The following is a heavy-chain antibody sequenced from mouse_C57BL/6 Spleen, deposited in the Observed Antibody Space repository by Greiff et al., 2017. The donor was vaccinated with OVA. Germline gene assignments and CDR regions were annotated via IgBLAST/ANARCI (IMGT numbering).Heavy chain of an antibody. Sequence: QVHVKQSGAELAKPGASVKMSCKASGYTFTSYWMHWVKQRPGQGLEWIGYINPSTGYTEYNQKFKDKATLTADKSSSTAYMQLSSLTSEDSAVYYCANYYGSSYYYAMDYWGQGTSVTVSS. CDR3: ANYYGSSYYYAMDY. V-gene: IGHV1-7*01. CDR2: INPSTGYT. CDR1: GYTFTSYW. J-gene: IGHJ4*01. D-gene: IGHD1-1*01.